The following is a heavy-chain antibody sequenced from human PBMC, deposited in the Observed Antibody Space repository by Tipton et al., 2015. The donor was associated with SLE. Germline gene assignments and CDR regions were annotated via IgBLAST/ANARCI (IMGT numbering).Heavy chain of an antibody. CDR3: ARHCQIYSFVY. D-gene: IGHD2/OR15-2a*01. V-gene: IGHV4-59*08. J-gene: IGHJ4*02. Sequence: TLSLTCNISGGSISSSYWSWLRQPPGKGLEWIGYSHYTGSTYYNPSLKSRVTISVDTSENQFSLKLSSVTAADTAVYYCARHCQIYSFVYWGQGSLVTVSS. CDR2: SHYTGST. CDR1: GGSISSSY.